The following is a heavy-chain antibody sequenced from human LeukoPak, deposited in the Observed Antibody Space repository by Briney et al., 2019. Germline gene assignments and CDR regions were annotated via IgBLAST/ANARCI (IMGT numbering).Heavy chain of an antibody. D-gene: IGHD6-13*01. CDR1: GFTVNSNY. J-gene: IGHJ4*02. Sequence: PGGSLRLSRAASGFTVNSNYLSWVRQAPGKGPEWVSTLYNTGNTYYADSVKGRFSISRDNSKNTLFLQMNSLRAEDTAVYYCARLTPAAGRLYFVDWGPGTLVTVSS. V-gene: IGHV3-53*01. CDR3: ARLTPAAGRLYFVD. CDR2: LYNTGNT.